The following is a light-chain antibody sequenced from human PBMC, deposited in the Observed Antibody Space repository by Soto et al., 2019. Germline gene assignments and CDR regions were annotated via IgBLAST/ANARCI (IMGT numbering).Light chain of an antibody. CDR3: QQYGRSLT. V-gene: IGKV3-20*01. CDR1: QSLSSNY. Sequence: EIVFAQSPGTLSLSPGERATLSCRASQSLSSNYLAWYQQKPGKAPRLLIYDASSRATGIPDKLSGSGSGTDFTLIIRRLEPEDFAVYYCQQYGRSLTFGGGTKVDIK. CDR2: DAS. J-gene: IGKJ4*01.